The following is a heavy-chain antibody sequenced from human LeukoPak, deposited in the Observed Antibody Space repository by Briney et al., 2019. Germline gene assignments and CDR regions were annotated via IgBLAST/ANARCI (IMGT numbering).Heavy chain of an antibody. D-gene: IGHD1-1*01. CDR2: INPNSGGT. Sequence: ASVTVSCKASGYTFTGYYMHWVRQAPGQGLEWMGWINPNSGGTNYAQKFQGRVTMTRDTSISTAYMELSRLRSDDTAVYYCARQLETTGGWFDPWGQGTLVTVSS. V-gene: IGHV1-2*02. CDR1: GYTFTGYY. CDR3: ARQLETTGGWFDP. J-gene: IGHJ5*02.